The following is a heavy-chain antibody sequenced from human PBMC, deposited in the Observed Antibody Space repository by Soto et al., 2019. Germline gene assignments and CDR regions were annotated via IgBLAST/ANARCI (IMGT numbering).Heavy chain of an antibody. J-gene: IGHJ6*02. D-gene: IGHD3-22*01. CDR2: IIPIFGTA. Sequence: SVKVSCKASGGTFSSYAISWVRQAPGQGLEWMGGIIPIFGTANYAQKFQGRVTITADESTSTAYMELSSLRSEDTAVYYCASTHYDSSGYNDYYYYGMDVWGQGTTVTVSS. CDR3: ASTHYDSSGYNDYYYYGMDV. CDR1: GGTFSSYA. V-gene: IGHV1-69*13.